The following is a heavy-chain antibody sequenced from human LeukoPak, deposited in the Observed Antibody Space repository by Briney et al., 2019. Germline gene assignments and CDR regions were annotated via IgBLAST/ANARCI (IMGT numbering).Heavy chain of an antibody. CDR1: GGTFSRYA. CDR2: IIPILGIA. V-gene: IGHV1-69*04. J-gene: IGHJ3*02. CDR3: ARDTAAGTVLSAFDI. Sequence: SVKVSCKASGGTFSRYAISWVRQAPGQGLEWMGRIIPILGIANYAQKSQGRVTITADKSTSTAYMELSSLRSEDTAVYYCARDTAAGTVLSAFDIWGQGTMVTVSS. D-gene: IGHD6-13*01.